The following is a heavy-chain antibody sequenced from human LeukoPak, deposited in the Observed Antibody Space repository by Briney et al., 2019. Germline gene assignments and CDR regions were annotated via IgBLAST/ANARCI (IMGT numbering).Heavy chain of an antibody. J-gene: IGHJ3*02. CDR2: IYTSEST. CDR3: ARHRCSSTSCFDAFDI. V-gene: IGHV4-4*09. CDR1: GGSISSYY. Sequence: SETLSLTCTVSGGSISSYYWSWIRQPQGKGLEWIGYIYTSESTNHNPSLKRRVTISVATSKTQLSLKLSSVTAADTAVYYCARHRCSSTSCFDAFDIWGQGTMVTVSS. D-gene: IGHD2-2*01.